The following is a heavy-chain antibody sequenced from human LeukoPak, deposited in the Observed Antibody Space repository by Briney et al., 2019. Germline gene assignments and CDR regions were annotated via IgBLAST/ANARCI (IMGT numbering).Heavy chain of an antibody. CDR2: ITYSGSI. V-gene: IGHV4-34*01. J-gene: IGHJ4*02. CDR3: ARDLMT. Sequence: SETLSLTCAVSGGSFSGKYWTWIRQPPGKGLEWIGEITYSGSIYYNPSLKSRVTISVDTSNNQFSLKLNSVTAADTAVYYCARDLMTWGQGTLVTVSS. CDR1: GGSFSGKY.